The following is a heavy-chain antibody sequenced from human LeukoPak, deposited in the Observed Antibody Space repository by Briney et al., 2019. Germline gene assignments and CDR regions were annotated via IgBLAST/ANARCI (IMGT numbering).Heavy chain of an antibody. D-gene: IGHD3-22*01. J-gene: IGHJ4*02. Sequence: GGSLRLSCAASGFISSSYWMSWVRQAPGKGLEWVANIKQDGSEKYYVDSVKGRFTISRDNAKNSLYLQMNSLRAEDTAVYYCARFGGDYYDSSGYYYDTFDYWGQGTLVTVSS. CDR2: IKQDGSEK. CDR1: GFISSSYW. V-gene: IGHV3-7*01. CDR3: ARFGGDYYDSSGYYYDTFDY.